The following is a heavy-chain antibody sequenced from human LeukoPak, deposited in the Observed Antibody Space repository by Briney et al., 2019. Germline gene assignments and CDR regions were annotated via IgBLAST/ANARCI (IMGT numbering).Heavy chain of an antibody. V-gene: IGHV4-39*07. CDR2: IYNSGST. CDR3: ARWGTYASTSNWFDP. D-gene: IGHD2-2*01. J-gene: IGHJ5*02. Sequence: SETLSLTSNVSGDSISRSRHFWAWIRQSPGRGLEWIGYIYNSGSTYYNPSLKSRVTISVDTSKNQFSLRLSSVTAADTAVYYCARWGTYASTSNWFDPWGQGTLVTVSS. CDR1: GDSISRSRHF.